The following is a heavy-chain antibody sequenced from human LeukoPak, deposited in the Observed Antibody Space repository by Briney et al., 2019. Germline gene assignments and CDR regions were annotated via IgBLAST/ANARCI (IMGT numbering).Heavy chain of an antibody. V-gene: IGHV3-30*18. CDR3: AKGDYYDFDF. J-gene: IGHJ4*02. CDR1: GLILTSYG. Sequence: GRSLRLSCTLSGLILTSYGTCWVSQAPGKGMEWVAVISYDGSNKYYADSVKGRFTISRDNTKNTLYLQMNSLRAEDTAVYYCAKGDYYDFDFGGQGTLVIVSA. CDR2: ISYDGSNK. D-gene: IGHD3-10*01.